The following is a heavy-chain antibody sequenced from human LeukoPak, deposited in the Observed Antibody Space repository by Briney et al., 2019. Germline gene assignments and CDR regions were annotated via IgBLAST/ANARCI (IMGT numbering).Heavy chain of an antibody. D-gene: IGHD3-22*01. CDR1: GYTLTELS. J-gene: IGHJ4*02. CDR3: ATALGSYYYDSSGYYNY. V-gene: IGHV1-24*01. CDR2: SDPEDGET. Sequence: ASVKVSCKVSGYTLTELSMHWVRQAPGKGLEWMGGSDPEDGETIYAQKFQGRVTMTEDTSTDTAYMELSSLRSEDTAVYYCATALGSYYYDSSGYYNYWGQGTLVTVSS.